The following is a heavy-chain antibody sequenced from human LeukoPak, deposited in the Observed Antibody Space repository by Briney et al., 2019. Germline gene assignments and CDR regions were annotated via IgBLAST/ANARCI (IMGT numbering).Heavy chain of an antibody. CDR2: INHSGST. J-gene: IGHJ4*02. CDR1: GGSFSGYY. CDR3: ARLYTEATRELDY. V-gene: IGHV4-34*01. Sequence: PSETLSLTCAVYGGSFSGYYWSWIRQPPGKGLEWIGEINHSGSTNYNPSLKSRVTISVDTSKNQFSLKLSSVTAADTAVYYCARLYTEATRELDYWGQGTLVTVSS. D-gene: IGHD1-7*01.